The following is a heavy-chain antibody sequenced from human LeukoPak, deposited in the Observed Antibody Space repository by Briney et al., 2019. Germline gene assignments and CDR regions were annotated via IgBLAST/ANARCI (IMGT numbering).Heavy chain of an antibody. CDR3: AREDYGGNSGGFDY. CDR1: GFTVSSNY. D-gene: IGHD4-23*01. Sequence: PGGSLRLSCAASGFTVSSNYMSWVRQAPGKGLEWVSVIYSGGSTYYADSVKGRFTISRDNSKNTLYLQMNSLRAEDTAVYYCAREDYGGNSGGFDYWGQGTLVTVSS. J-gene: IGHJ4*02. CDR2: IYSGGST. V-gene: IGHV3-66*01.